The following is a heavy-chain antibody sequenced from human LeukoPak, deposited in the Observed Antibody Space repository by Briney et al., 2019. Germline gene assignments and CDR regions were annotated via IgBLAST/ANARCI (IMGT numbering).Heavy chain of an antibody. CDR3: ARHIGLTTRYFDY. CDR1: GYTFTNHW. V-gene: IGHV5-51*01. CDR2: IYPGDSDT. D-gene: IGHD4/OR15-4a*01. Sequence: PGESLKISCKGSGYTFTNHWIAWVRQMPGKGLEWMGMIYPGDSDTRYSPSFQGHVTISADKSITTAYLQWSSLKASDTAMYYCARHIGLTTRYFDYWGQGTLVTVSS. J-gene: IGHJ4*02.